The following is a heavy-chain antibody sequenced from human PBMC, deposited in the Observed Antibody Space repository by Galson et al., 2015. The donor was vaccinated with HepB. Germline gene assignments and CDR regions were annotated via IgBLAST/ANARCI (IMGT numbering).Heavy chain of an antibody. CDR3: ARTSSCSTTSCYLSGTYNFDN. Sequence: TLSLTCTVAGGSVSSDSYYWGWIRQPPGKGLEWIGTIYHSGSTYYNPSLKSRVTISVDTSKNKFSLKLSSVTAAETAMYYCARTSSCSTTSCYLSGTYNFDNWGQGILVTVSS. CDR1: GGSVSSDSYY. D-gene: IGHD2-2*01. CDR2: IYHSGST. J-gene: IGHJ4*02. V-gene: IGHV4-39*01.